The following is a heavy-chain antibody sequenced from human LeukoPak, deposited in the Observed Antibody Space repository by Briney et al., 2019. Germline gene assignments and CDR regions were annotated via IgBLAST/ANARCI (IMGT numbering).Heavy chain of an antibody. J-gene: IGHJ3*02. CDR1: GGTFSSYA. CDR2: IIPIFGTA. V-gene: IGHV1-69*13. CDR3: ARDLDDAFDI. Sequence: SVKVSCKASGGTFSSYAISWVRQAPGHGLEWMGGIIPIFGTANYAQRFQGRVTITADESTSTAYMELSSLRSEDTAVYYCARDLDDAFDIWGQVTMVTVSS.